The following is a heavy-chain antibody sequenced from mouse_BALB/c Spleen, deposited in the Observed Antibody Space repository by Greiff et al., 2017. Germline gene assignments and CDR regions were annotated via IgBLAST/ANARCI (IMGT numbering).Heavy chain of an antibody. V-gene: IGHV5-9-3*01. D-gene: IGHD2-3*01. J-gene: IGHJ2*01. CDR1: GFTFSSYA. CDR2: ISSGGSYT. Sequence: EVKLMESGGGLVKPGGSLKLSCAASGFTFSSYAMSWVRQTPEKRLEWVATISSGGSYTYYPDSVKGRFTISRDNAKNTLYLQMSSLRSEDTAMYYCARHIYDGYPGDWGQGTTLTVSS. CDR3: ARHIYDGYPGD.